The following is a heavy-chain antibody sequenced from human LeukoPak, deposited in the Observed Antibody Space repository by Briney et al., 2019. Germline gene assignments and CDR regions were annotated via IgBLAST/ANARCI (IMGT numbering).Heavy chain of an antibody. D-gene: IGHD6-19*01. CDR2: ISNDGSTK. CDR1: GFTFSSYA. CDR3: ARERAVNGWTSAHFDY. V-gene: IGHV3-30*14. Sequence: GGSLRLSCAASGFTFSSYAMHWVRQAPGKGLEWVSVISNDGSTKYYADSVKGRFTISRDNSKNTLYLQINSLRAEDTAVYYCARERAVNGWTSAHFDYWGQGTLVTVTS. J-gene: IGHJ4*02.